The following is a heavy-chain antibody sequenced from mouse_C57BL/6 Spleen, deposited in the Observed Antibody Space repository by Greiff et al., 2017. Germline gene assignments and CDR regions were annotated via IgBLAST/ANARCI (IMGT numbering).Heavy chain of an antibody. CDR1: GFTFSSYG. CDR3: ARQEAVYYGHEGYFDV. D-gene: IGHD2-1*01. CDR2: ISSGGSYT. V-gene: IGHV5-6*01. Sequence: EVKLVESGGDLVKPGGSLKLSCAASGFTFSSYGMSWVRQTPDKRLEWVATISSGGSYTYYPDSVKGRFTISRDNAKNTLYLQMSSLKSEDTAMYYCARQEAVYYGHEGYFDVWGTGTTVTVSS. J-gene: IGHJ1*03.